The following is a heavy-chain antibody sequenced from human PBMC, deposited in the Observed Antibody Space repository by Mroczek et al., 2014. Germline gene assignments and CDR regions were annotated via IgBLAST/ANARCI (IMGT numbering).Heavy chain of an antibody. CDR2: ISSSSSYI. D-gene: IGHD5-18*01. CDR3: AREGDTAMVTDDAFDI. Sequence: ESGGGLVKPGGSLRLSCAASGFTFSSYSMNWVRQAPGKGLEWVSSISSSSSYIYYADSVKGRFTISRDNAKNSLYLQMNSLRAEDTAVYYCAREGDTAMVTDDAFDIWGQGTMVTVSS. V-gene: IGHV3-21*01. CDR1: GFTFSSYS. J-gene: IGHJ3*02.